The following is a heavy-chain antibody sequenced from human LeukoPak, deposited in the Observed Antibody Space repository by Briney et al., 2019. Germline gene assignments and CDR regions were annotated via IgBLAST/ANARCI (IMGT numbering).Heavy chain of an antibody. D-gene: IGHD5-18*01. J-gene: IGHJ4*02. CDR1: GASISGSNYH. CDR2: IYYSGST. V-gene: IGHV4-39*07. CDR3: ARDRVGYSYGRPIDY. Sequence: SETLSLTCAVSGASISGSNYHWGWVRQPPGKGLEWIGSIYYSGSTYYNPSLKSRVTISVDTSKDQFSLKLSSVTAADTAVYYCARDRVGYSYGRPIDYWGQGTLVTVSS.